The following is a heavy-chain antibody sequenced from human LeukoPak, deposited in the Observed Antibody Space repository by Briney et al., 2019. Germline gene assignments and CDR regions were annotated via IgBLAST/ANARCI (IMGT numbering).Heavy chain of an antibody. CDR3: ASRRGYCTNGVCYLDY. CDR1: GYTFTGYY. V-gene: IGHV1-2*06. D-gene: IGHD2-8*01. CDR2: INPNSGGT. J-gene: IGHJ4*02. Sequence: GASVKVSCKASGYTFTGYYMHWVRQAPGQGLEWMGRINPNSGGTNYAQKFQGRVTMTRDTSISTAYMELRSLRSDDTAVYYCASRRGYCTNGVCYLDYWGQGTLVTVSS.